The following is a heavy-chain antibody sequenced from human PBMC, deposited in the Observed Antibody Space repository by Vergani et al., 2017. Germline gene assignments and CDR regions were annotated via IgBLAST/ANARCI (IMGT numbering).Heavy chain of an antibody. CDR2: ISWNSGAV. D-gene: IGHD5-12*01. CDR3: TKGSRGYTGYFFDY. V-gene: IGHV3-9*01. Sequence: EVDLVESGGGLAQPGGSLRLSCEASGITFWKFGMHWVRQGPGKGLEWVSGISWNSGAVDYADSVRGRFIISRDNSKNTLHLQMNSLRADDTAVYYCTKGSRGYTGYFFDYWGQGTLVTVSS. CDR1: GITFWKFG. J-gene: IGHJ4*02.